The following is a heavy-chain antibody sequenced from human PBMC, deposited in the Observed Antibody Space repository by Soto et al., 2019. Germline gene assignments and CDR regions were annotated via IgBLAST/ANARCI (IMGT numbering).Heavy chain of an antibody. V-gene: IGHV3-30*18. CDR3: AKSRGGSSWYEGDS. D-gene: IGHD6-13*01. Sequence: ESGGGVVQPGRSLRLSCAASGFTFSSYGMHWVRQAPGKGLEWVAVISYDGDYQYYADSVKGRFTISRDNSKNTLYLQMNTLRPEDTAVYFCAKSRGGSSWYEGDSWGQGTLVTVSS. CDR1: GFTFSSYG. CDR2: ISYDGDYQ. J-gene: IGHJ4*02.